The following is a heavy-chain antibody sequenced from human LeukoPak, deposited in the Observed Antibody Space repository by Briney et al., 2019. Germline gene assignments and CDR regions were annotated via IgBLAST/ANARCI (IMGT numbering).Heavy chain of an antibody. V-gene: IGHV3-30-3*01. J-gene: IGHJ4*02. CDR3: AIREPIGY. Sequence: GGSLRLSCAASGFTLSSYAMHWVRQAPGKGLEWVAVISYDGSNKYYADSVRGRFTISRDNSKSTLYLQMNSLRVEDTAIYYCAIREPIGYWGQGSLVTVSP. CDR1: GFTLSSYA. CDR2: ISYDGSNK. D-gene: IGHD6-13*01.